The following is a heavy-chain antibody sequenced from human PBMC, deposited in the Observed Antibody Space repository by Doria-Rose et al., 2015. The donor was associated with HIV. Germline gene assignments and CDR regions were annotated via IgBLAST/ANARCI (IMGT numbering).Heavy chain of an antibody. CDR2: INHGGST. J-gene: IGHJ1*01. V-gene: IGHV4-34*01. CDR1: GGSFSGYY. CDR3: AGGPSDFGDSVDFQQ. Sequence: QVQLQQWGAGLLKPSETLSLTCAVYGGSFSGYYWTWIRQSPGKGLEWIGEINHGGSTNYNPSLKSRVTISLDMSKTHFPPKVSSVTAADTAVYYCAGGPSDFGDSVDFQQWGQGTLDTVSS. D-gene: IGHD4-17*01.